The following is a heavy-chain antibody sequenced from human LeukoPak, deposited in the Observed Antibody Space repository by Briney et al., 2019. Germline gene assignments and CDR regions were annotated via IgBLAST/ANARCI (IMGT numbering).Heavy chain of an antibody. D-gene: IGHD6-13*01. CDR3: ARGTYYSSSWYDRFDY. J-gene: IGHJ4*02. Sequence: SVKFSCKASGGTFSSYAISWVRQAPGQGLEWMGGIIPIFGTANYAQKFQGRVTITADESTSTAYMELSSLRSEDTAVYYCARGTYYSSSWYDRFDYWGQGTLVTVSS. CDR2: IIPIFGTA. CDR1: GGTFSSYA. V-gene: IGHV1-69*13.